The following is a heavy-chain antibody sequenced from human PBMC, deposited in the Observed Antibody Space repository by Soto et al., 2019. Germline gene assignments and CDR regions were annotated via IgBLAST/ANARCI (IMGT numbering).Heavy chain of an antibody. V-gene: IGHV4-59*01. D-gene: IGHD6-19*01. CDR2: IYYSGST. J-gene: IGHJ6*02. CDR3: ARDLLGGVAGDYYYYGMDV. Sequence: SETLSLTCTVSGGSISSYYWSWIRQPPGKGLEWIGYIYYSGSTNYNPSLKSRVTISVDTSKNQFSLKLSSVTAADTAVYYCARDLLGGVAGDYYYYGMDVWGQGTTVTVSS. CDR1: GGSISSYY.